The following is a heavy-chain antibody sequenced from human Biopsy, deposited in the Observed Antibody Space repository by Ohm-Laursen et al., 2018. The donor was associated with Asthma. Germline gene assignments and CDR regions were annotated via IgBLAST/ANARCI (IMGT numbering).Heavy chain of an antibody. CDR3: AKVRSDWVITESFDY. J-gene: IGHJ4*02. V-gene: IGHV3-9*01. D-gene: IGHD3-22*01. Sequence: SLRLSCAAPGFKFDEYTMHWARQAPGKGLEWVSGISWNSATIGYADSVEGRFTISRDNAKNSVFLHMDSLRPEDTAFYYCAKVRSDWVITESFDYWGQGVLVTVSS. CDR2: ISWNSATI. CDR1: GFKFDEYT.